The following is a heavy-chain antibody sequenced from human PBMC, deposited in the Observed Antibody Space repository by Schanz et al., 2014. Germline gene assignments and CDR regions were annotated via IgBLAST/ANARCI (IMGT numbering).Heavy chain of an antibody. D-gene: IGHD3-10*01. CDR2: LGGSTGGI. J-gene: IGHJ4*02. CDR1: GFTFSTSA. CDR3: AKTLGGAGLTLYFDH. V-gene: IGHV3-23*04. Sequence: EVQLVESGGGLVEPGGSLRLSCEASGFTFSTSAMSWVRQAPGKGREWVSSLGGSTGGIYYADSVRGRFTISRDNFKNRLYLQMNSLRLEDTAIYYCAKTLGGAGLTLYFDHWGQGSLVTVSS.